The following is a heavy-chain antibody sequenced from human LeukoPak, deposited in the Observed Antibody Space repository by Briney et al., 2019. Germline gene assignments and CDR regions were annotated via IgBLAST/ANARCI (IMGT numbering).Heavy chain of an antibody. D-gene: IGHD2-8*02. CDR2: INQNGSAT. CDR1: GFTFSIYC. CDR3: VRAGGPHTVDV. J-gene: IGHJ6*02. V-gene: IGHV3-7*01. Sequence: GGSLRLSCAASGFTFSIYCMSWVRQARRKGLEWVANINQNGSATYYVDSVKGRFTISRDNAKNTLFLQMNSLRAEDTAVFYCVRAGGPHTVDVWGQGTTVTVSS.